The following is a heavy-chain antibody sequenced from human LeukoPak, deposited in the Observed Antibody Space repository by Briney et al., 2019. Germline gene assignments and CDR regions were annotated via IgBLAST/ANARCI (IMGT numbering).Heavy chain of an antibody. D-gene: IGHD3-22*01. CDR1: GGTFSSYA. V-gene: IGHV1-69*05. J-gene: IGHJ4*02. CDR2: IIPIFGTA. CDR3: ASLTDPYYESRN. Sequence: GASVKVSCKASGGTFSSYAISWVRQAPGQGLEWMGGIIPIFGTANYAQKFQGRVTITTDESTSTAYMELSSLRSEDTAVYYCASLTDPYYESRNWGQGTLVTVSS.